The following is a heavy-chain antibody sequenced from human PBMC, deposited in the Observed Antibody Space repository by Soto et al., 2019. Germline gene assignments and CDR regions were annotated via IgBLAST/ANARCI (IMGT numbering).Heavy chain of an antibody. CDR3: AEEKPSYGMDA. J-gene: IGHJ6*02. V-gene: IGHV1-8*01. CDR1: GYTFTSYD. CDR2: MNPNSGNT. Sequence: QVQLVQSGAEVKKPGASVKVSCKASGYTFTSYDINWVRQATGQGLEWMGWMNPNSGNTGYAQKFQGRATMTRKPPITPAYMDRTALGPEDPAVYSWAEEKPSYGMDAWGQGPRVTASS.